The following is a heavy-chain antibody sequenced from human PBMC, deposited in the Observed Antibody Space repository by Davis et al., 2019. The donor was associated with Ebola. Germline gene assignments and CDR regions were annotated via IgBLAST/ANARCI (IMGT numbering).Heavy chain of an antibody. J-gene: IGHJ3*02. CDR1: GFTFSSYA. V-gene: IGHV3-64D*08. CDR3: AKDTSNIWFDI. CDR2: ISTNGETT. Sequence: GESLKISCSASGFTFSSYAMHWVRQAPGKGLESVSRISTNGETTYYAESVKGRLTISRDNSKNTLYLLMNGLRVEDTAIYYCAKDTSNIWFDIWGQGTNVTVSS. D-gene: IGHD1-26*01.